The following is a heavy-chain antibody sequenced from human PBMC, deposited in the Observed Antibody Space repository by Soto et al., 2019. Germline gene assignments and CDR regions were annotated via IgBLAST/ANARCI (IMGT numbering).Heavy chain of an antibody. D-gene: IGHD3-10*01. CDR2: IYHSGSS. J-gene: IGHJ5*02. CDR3: AKASPRGSGTCSAP. V-gene: IGHV4-30-4*08. Sequence: SETLCLTCTVACGSIISDDYYCILIRQPPGKGLEWIGYIYHSGSSYYNPSLKSRVTISIDTSNNQLSLKLRSVTAADTAVFFCAKASPRGSGTCSAPRXKGTSVPVS. CDR1: CGSIISDDYY.